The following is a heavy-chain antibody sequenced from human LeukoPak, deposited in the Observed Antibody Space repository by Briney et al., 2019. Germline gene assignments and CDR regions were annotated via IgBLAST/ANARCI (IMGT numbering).Heavy chain of an antibody. CDR2: ISSSSSYV. D-gene: IGHD3-3*01. Sequence: GGSLRLSCAASGFTFSSYSMNWVRQAPGKGLEWVSSISSSSSYVYYADSVKGRFTISRDNAKNSLYLQMNSLRAEDTAVYYCASWEWFLSHYWGQGTLVTVSS. CDR1: GFTFSSYS. V-gene: IGHV3-21*01. CDR3: ASWEWFLSHY. J-gene: IGHJ4*02.